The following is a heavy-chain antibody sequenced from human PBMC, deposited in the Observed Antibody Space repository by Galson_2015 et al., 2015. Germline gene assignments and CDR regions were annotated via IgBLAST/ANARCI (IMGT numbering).Heavy chain of an antibody. Sequence: SVKVSCKVSGYTLTELSMHWVRQAPGKGLEWMGGFDPEDGETIYAQKFQGRVTMTEDTSTGTAYMELSSLRSEDTAVYYCATRYDSSGAFDIWGQGTMVTVSS. CDR2: FDPEDGET. CDR3: ATRYDSSGAFDI. D-gene: IGHD3-22*01. J-gene: IGHJ3*02. V-gene: IGHV1-24*01. CDR1: GYTLTELS.